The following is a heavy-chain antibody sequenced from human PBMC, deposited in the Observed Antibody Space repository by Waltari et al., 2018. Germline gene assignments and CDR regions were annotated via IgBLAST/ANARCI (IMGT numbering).Heavy chain of an antibody. CDR2: INHSGST. CDR3: ARHKGGYCSSTSCLIDAFDI. Sequence: QVQLQQWGAGLLKPSETLSLTCAVYGGSFSGYYWSWIRQPPGKGLEWIGEINHSGSTNYNPSRKSRVTISVDTSKNQFSLKLSSVTAADTAVYYCARHKGGYCSSTSCLIDAFDIWGQGTMVTVSS. J-gene: IGHJ3*02. V-gene: IGHV4-34*01. D-gene: IGHD2-2*01. CDR1: GGSFSGYY.